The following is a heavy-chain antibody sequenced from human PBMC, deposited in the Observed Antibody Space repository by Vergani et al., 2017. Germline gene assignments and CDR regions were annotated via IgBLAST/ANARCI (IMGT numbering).Heavy chain of an antibody. CDR3: ARVNTETNGHLYYYYYMDV. D-gene: IGHD2-8*01. CDR2: IDHTGRP. V-gene: IGHV4-34*01. CDR1: GGSFTSYH. J-gene: IGHJ6*03. Sequence: QVQLQQWGGGLLKPSETLSLTCVVNGGSFTSYHWTWIRQSPGEGLEWVGDIDHTGRPDYSPSLKSRLTMSVDKSRNQFSRTLNSVTATDTAIYFCARVNTETNGHLYYYYYMDVWGQGTAVTVS.